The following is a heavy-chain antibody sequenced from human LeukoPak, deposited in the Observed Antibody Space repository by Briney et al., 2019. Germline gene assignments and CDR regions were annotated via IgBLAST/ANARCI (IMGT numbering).Heavy chain of an antibody. Sequence: ASVKVSCKVSGYTLTELSMHWVRQAPGKGLEWMGGFDSEDGETIYAQKFQGRVTMTEDTSTDTAYMELSSLRSEDTAVYYCARGCSTSRKTNYYYYGMDVWGQGTTVTVSS. CDR3: ARGCSTSRKTNYYYYGMDV. J-gene: IGHJ6*02. CDR2: FDSEDGET. V-gene: IGHV1-24*01. CDR1: GYTLTELS. D-gene: IGHD2-2*01.